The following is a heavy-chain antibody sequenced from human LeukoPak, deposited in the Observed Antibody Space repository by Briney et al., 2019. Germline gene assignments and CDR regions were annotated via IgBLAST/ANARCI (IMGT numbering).Heavy chain of an antibody. D-gene: IGHD2-15*01. J-gene: IGHJ6*03. CDR1: GFTFSSYW. V-gene: IGHV3-30-3*01. Sequence: GGSLRLSCAASGFTFSSYWMSWVRQAPGKGLEWVAVISYDGSNKYYADSVKGRFTISRDNSKNTLYLQMNSLRAEDTAVYYCARDSLVSSLYYYYYYMDVWGKGTTVTVSS. CDR2: ISYDGSNK. CDR3: ARDSLVSSLYYYYYYMDV.